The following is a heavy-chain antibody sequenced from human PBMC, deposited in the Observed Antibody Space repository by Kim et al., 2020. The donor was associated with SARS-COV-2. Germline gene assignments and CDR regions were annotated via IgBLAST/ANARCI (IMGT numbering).Heavy chain of an antibody. J-gene: IGHJ6*02. CDR2: IDPSDSYT. D-gene: IGHD2-2*01. CDR3: ASGGGYCSSTSCAPWYYYGMDV. V-gene: IGHV5-10-1*01. CDR1: GYSFTSYW. Sequence: GESLKISCKGSGYSFTSYWISWVRQMPGKGLEWMGRIDPSDSYTNYSPSFQGHVTISADKSISTAYLQWSSLKASDTAMYYCASGGGYCSSTSCAPWYYYGMDVWGQGTTVTVSS.